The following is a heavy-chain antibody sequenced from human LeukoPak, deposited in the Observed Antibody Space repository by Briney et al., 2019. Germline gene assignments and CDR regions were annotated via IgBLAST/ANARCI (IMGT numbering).Heavy chain of an antibody. D-gene: IGHD5-18*01. J-gene: IGHJ4*02. Sequence: SETLSLTCTVSGGSISSHYWSWIRQPPGKGLEWIGYIYYSGSTNYNPSLKSRVTISVDTSKNQFSLKLSSVTAADTAVYYCARFHRGYSYGCADYWGQGTLVTVSS. V-gene: IGHV4-59*11. CDR2: IYYSGST. CDR1: GGSISSHY. CDR3: ARFHRGYSYGCADY.